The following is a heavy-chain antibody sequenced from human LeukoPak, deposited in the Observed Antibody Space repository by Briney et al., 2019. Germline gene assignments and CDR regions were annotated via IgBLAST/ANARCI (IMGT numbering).Heavy chain of an antibody. CDR2: ISSSSSYI. D-gene: IGHD3-22*01. J-gene: IGHJ4*02. V-gene: IGHV3-21*01. CDR1: GFTFSSYS. Sequence: PGGSLRLSCAASGFTFSSYSMNWVRQAPGKGLEWVSSISSSSSYIYYADSVKDRFTISRDNAKNSLYLQMNSLRAEDTAVYYCATSGQDYYDSSGYFDYWGQGTLVTVSS. CDR3: ATSGQDYYDSSGYFDY.